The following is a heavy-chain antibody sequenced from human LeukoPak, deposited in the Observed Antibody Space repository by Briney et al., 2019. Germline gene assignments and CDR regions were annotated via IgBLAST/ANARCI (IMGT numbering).Heavy chain of an antibody. V-gene: IGHV5-51*01. CDR2: IYPGDSDT. CDR3: ARQRFTMRAYAGNWFDP. CDR1: GYSFTSYW. J-gene: IGHJ5*02. D-gene: IGHD3-10*01. Sequence: GESLKISCKGSGYSFTSYWIGWVRQMPGKGLEWMGIIYPGDSDTRYSPSFQGRVTISADKSISTAYLQWTSLKASDTAMYYCARQRFTMRAYAGNWFDPWGQGTLVTVSS.